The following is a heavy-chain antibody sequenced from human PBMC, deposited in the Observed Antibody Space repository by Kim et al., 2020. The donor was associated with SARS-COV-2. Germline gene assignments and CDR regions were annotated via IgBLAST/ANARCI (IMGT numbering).Heavy chain of an antibody. V-gene: IGHV3-33*06. D-gene: IGHD4-17*01. CDR2: IWDDGSNK. Sequence: GGSLRLSCAASGFTFSSYGMRWVRQAPGKGLEWVAVIWDDGSNKYYADSVKGRFTISRDNSKNTLYLQMNSLRAEDTAVYYCAKDPRGDYATSYYSYCGMDAWGQGTTGTVSS. CDR1: GFTFSSYG. CDR3: AKDPRGDYATSYYSYCGMDA. J-gene: IGHJ6*02.